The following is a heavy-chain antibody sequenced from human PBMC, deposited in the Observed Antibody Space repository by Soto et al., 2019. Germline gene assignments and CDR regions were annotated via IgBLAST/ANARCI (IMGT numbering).Heavy chain of an antibody. J-gene: IGHJ5*02. CDR2: IWYDGSNK. CDR1: GFTFSSYG. D-gene: IGHD6-6*01. CDR3: AMGKGQLGYNWFDP. Sequence: QVQLVEAGGGVVQPGRSLRLSCAASGFTFSSYGMHWVRQAPGKGLEWVAVIWYDGSNKYYADSVKGRFTISRDNSKNTLYLQMNRLRADDTAVYYCAMGKGQLGYNWFDPWGHGTLVTVSS. V-gene: IGHV3-33*01.